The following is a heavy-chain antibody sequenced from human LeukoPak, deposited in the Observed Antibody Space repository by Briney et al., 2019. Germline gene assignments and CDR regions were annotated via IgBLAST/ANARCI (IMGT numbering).Heavy chain of an antibody. V-gene: IGHV1-46*01. CDR2: INPSGGST. J-gene: IGHJ6*03. CDR1: GYTFTSYY. D-gene: IGHD1-26*01. CDR3: ARALKGLRRRIGGTTTFEYYYYMDV. Sequence: ASVKVSCKASGYTFTSYYMHWVRQAPGQGLEWMGIINPSGGSTSYAQKFQGRVTMTRDTSTSTVYMELSSLRSEDTAVYYCARALKGLRRRIGGTTTFEYYYYMDVWGKGTTVTIAS.